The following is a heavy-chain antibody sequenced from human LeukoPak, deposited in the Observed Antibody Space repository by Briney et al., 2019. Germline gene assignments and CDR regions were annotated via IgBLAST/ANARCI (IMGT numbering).Heavy chain of an antibody. J-gene: IGHJ6*02. D-gene: IGHD5-24*01. V-gene: IGHV3-30-3*01. CDR2: ISYDGSNK. CDR1: GFTFSSYA. Sequence: GGSLRLSCAASGFTFSSYAMHWVRQAPGKGLEWVAVISYDGSNKYYADSVKGRFTISRDNSKNTLYLQMNSLRAEDTAVYYCARDPGDGYNFNYYYGMDVWAKGPRSPSP. CDR3: ARDPGDGYNFNYYYGMDV.